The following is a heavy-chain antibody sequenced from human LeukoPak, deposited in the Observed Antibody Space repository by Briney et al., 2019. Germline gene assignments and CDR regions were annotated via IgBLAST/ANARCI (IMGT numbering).Heavy chain of an antibody. CDR1: RFTFSNYY. V-gene: IGHV3-11*01. CDR3: ARAGTYSGYKVFDT. Sequence: GGSLRLSCAASRFTFSNYYMSWIRQTPGKGLEWIANIGTDGSSENYADSAKGRFTISRDNARNSLFLQMSSLRVEDTAVYFCARAGTYSGYKVFDTWGQGTLVTV. J-gene: IGHJ5*02. CDR2: IGTDGSSE. D-gene: IGHD5-12*01.